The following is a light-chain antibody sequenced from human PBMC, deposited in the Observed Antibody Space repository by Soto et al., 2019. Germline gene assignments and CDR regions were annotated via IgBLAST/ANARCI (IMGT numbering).Light chain of an antibody. J-gene: IGKJ4*01. CDR2: RAS. Sequence: VLTQSPATLSLSPGQRATLSCRASQSINSNLAWYQQRPGQAPRLFIFRASSRAAGVPARFSASGSGTEFNLTISSLQSEDFAVYYCQQYNNWPRATFGGGTKVDIK. V-gene: IGKV3-15*01. CDR3: QQYNNWPRAT. CDR1: QSINSN.